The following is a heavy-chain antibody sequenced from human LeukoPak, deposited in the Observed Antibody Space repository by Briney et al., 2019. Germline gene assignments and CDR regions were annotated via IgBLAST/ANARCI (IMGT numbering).Heavy chain of an antibody. Sequence: GASVKVSSTPSVYIFTYYYIHWVGQAPGRGFEWMGWISPRSGATKSAEKFQGRVTFTSDTSSRTAYVELTHLGSADTAVYYCVSWAGGNSDVASLDYWGQGTLVIVSS. J-gene: IGHJ4*02. D-gene: IGHD2-21*01. V-gene: IGHV1-2*02. CDR3: VSWAGGNSDVASLDY. CDR2: ISPRSGAT. CDR1: VYIFTYYY.